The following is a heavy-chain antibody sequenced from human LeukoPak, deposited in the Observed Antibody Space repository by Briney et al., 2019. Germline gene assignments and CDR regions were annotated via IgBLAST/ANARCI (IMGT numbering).Heavy chain of an antibody. D-gene: IGHD6-19*01. CDR2: INTDGTVT. V-gene: IGHV3-74*01. CDR1: GFTFSKYW. Sequence: GGSLRLSCAAPGFTFSKYWMLWVRQAPGKGLESVSRINTDGTVTTHADSVKGRFTVSRDNADNTMFLQMNSVRDEDTAVYYCATKQWLAPPPDSWGQGTPVTVSS. CDR3: ATKQWLAPPPDS. J-gene: IGHJ4*02.